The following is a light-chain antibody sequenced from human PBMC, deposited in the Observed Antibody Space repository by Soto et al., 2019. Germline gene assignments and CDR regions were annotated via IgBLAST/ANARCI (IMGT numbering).Light chain of an antibody. V-gene: IGKV3D-20*02. J-gene: IGKJ4*01. Sequence: EIVLTQSPGTLSLSPGERATLSFMASQTVTSSYLAWYQQKPGQAPRLLIYGVSSRATGIPDRFSGSGSGTDFTLTISSLEPEDFAVYYCQQRSKWPLTFGGGTKVDIK. CDR2: GVS. CDR1: QTVTSSY. CDR3: QQRSKWPLT.